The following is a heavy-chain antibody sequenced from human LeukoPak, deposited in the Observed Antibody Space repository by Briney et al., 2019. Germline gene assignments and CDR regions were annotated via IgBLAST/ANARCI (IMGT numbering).Heavy chain of an antibody. CDR2: INPNSGGT. CDR3: ARRYSDSSEGFDY. CDR1: EYTFTDYH. J-gene: IGHJ4*02. V-gene: IGHV1-2*02. Sequence: ASVKVSCKASEYTFTDYHMHWVRQAPEQGLEWMGWINPNSGGTNYAQKFQGRVTMTRDTSISTAYMELSGLRSDDTAVYYCARRYSDSSEGFDYWGQGTLVTVSS. D-gene: IGHD6-6*01.